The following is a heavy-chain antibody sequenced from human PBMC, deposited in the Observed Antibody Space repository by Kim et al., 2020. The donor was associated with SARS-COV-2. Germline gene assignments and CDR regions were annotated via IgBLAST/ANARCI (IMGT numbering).Heavy chain of an antibody. CDR2: INHSGST. CDR3: SRDPSITENSDYFDY. V-gene: IGHV4-34*01. D-gene: IGHD6-6*01. CDR1: GGSFSGYY. J-gene: IGHJ4*01. Sequence: SETLSLTCAVYGGSFSGYYWSWIRQPPGKGLEWIGEINHSGSTNYNPSLKSRVTILVDTSKNQFSLKLSSVPAADTAVYYCSRDPSITENSDYFDYWG.